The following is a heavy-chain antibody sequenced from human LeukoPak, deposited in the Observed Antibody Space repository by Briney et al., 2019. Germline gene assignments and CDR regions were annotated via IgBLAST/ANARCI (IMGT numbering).Heavy chain of an antibody. Sequence: APVKVSCKASDYTFTNYGVYWVRQAPGQGLEWMGWISGYNGNTHSAQKLQGRVTMTTDTSTSTAYMELRSLRSDDTAVYYCARGPYCSGGTCYSQYFDYWGQGTLVTVSS. D-gene: IGHD2-15*01. CDR3: ARGPYCSGGTCYSQYFDY. CDR2: ISGYNGNT. V-gene: IGHV1-18*01. J-gene: IGHJ4*02. CDR1: DYTFTNYG.